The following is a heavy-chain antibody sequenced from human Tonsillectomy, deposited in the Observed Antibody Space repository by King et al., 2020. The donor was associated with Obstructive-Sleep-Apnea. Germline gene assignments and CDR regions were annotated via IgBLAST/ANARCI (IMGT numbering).Heavy chain of an antibody. Sequence: VRLQESGPGLVKPSQTLSLTCTVSGGSISSRSYYWSWIRQPPGEGLEWIGFIYYTGSTYYNPSVKSRVSISVDTSKNQFSLRLSSVTAADTAVYYCARVGIVGPTRFDYYGLDVWGQGTTVTVSS. CDR3: ARVGIVGPTRFDYYGLDV. J-gene: IGHJ6*02. V-gene: IGHV4-30-4*01. D-gene: IGHD1-26*01. CDR2: IYYTGST. CDR1: GGSISSRSYY.